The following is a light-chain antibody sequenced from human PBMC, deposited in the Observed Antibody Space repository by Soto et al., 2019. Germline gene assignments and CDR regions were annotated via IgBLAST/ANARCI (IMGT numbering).Light chain of an antibody. Sequence: QSALTQPASVSGSPGQSITISCAGTMRDVGAFNLVSWYQQHPGRAPQLIIYEVRNRPSGISFRFSGSKSGNTASLTISGLQAEDEADYYCSSYTSKSSLIFGGGTKLTVL. J-gene: IGLJ2*01. CDR1: MRDVGAFNL. V-gene: IGLV2-14*01. CDR2: EVR. CDR3: SSYTSKSSLI.